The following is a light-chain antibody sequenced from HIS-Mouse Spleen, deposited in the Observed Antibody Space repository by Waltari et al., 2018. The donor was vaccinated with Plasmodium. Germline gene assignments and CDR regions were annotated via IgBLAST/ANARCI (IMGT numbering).Light chain of an antibody. J-gene: IGKJ3*01. CDR2: GAS. CDR3: QQYNNWSFT. V-gene: IGKV3-15*01. Sequence: EIVMPKSPATLSVSPGQRATLSCRASQSVSSNLAWYQQKPGQAPRLLIYGASTRATGIPARFSGSGSGTEFTLTISSLQSEDFAVYYCQQYNNWSFTFGPGTKVDIK. CDR1: QSVSSN.